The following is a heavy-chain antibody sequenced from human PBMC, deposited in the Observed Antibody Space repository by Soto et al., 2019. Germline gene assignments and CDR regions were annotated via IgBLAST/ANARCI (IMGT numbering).Heavy chain of an antibody. CDR2: ISSSGSTI. CDR1: GFTVSSNY. V-gene: IGHV3-11*01. CDR3: ASPYYYDSSAPEDAFDI. Sequence: GGSLRLSCAASGFTVSSNYMSWIRQAPGKGLEWVSYISSSGSTIYYADSVKGRFTISRDNAKNSLYLQMNSLRAEDTAVYYCASPYYYDSSAPEDAFDIWGQGTMVTVSS. D-gene: IGHD3-22*01. J-gene: IGHJ3*02.